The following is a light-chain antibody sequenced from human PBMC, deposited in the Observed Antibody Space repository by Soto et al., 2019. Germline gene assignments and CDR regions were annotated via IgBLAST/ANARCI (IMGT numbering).Light chain of an antibody. Sequence: QSVLAQPASGSGSPGQSIAISWTGNRREGGAYNYVSCYHQHPGKAPQLMISVVTYQSPGVSDLFFCSKSGNTASLTILGLPAEDEADYYCSSFTSRFTFVFGTGTTVTVL. CDR2: VVT. CDR3: SSFTSRFTFV. CDR1: RREGGAYNY. J-gene: IGLJ1*01. V-gene: IGLV2-14*01.